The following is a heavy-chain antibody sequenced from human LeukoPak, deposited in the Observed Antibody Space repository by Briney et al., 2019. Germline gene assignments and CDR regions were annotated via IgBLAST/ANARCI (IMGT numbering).Heavy chain of an antibody. CDR2: ISYDGSNK. V-gene: IGHV3-30-3*01. Sequence: GGSLRLSCVASGITFSNYAMSWVRQAPGKGLEWVAVISYDGSNKYYADSVKGRFTISRDNSKNTLYLQMNSLRAEDTAVYYCARDLNGDYYYWGQGTLVTVSS. CDR3: ARDLNGDYYY. CDR1: GITFSNYA. J-gene: IGHJ4*02. D-gene: IGHD4-17*01.